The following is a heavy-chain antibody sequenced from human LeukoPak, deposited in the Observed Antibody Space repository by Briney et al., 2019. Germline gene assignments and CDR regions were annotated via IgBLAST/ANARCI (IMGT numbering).Heavy chain of an antibody. D-gene: IGHD2-2*01. V-gene: IGHV3-23*01. CDR1: GFTFSSYA. CDR3: AKDLYCSSTSCYMDV. J-gene: IGHJ6*03. CDR2: ISDGGST. Sequence: GGSLRLSCAASGFTFSSYAMSWVRQAPGKGLELLSTISDGGSTFYADSVKGRFTISRDNSKNTVSLQMNSLRAEDTAEYYCAKDLYCSSTSCYMDVWGKGTTVTVSS.